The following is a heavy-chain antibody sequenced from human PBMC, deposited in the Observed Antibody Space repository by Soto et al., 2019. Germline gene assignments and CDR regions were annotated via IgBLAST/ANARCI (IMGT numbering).Heavy chain of an antibody. CDR1: ADSFSKYY. V-gene: IGHV4-59*01. D-gene: IGHD3-16*01. CDR2: IYFNGNT. CDR3: ASVAFGGVVLAH. Sequence: SETLSLTCSVSADSFSKYYWTWIRQPPGEGLEWIGYIYFNGNTNYNPSLKGRVTISIDTSKKQFSLNLSSVTAADTAVYYCASVAFGGVVLAHWGQGTLVTVSS. J-gene: IGHJ4*02.